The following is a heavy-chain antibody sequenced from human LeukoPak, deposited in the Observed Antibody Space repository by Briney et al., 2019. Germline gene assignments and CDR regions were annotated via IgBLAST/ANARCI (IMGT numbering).Heavy chain of an antibody. CDR2: VSSDGTNK. CDR1: GFPFNIYA. Sequence: GGSLRLSCAASGFPFNIYAMHWVRQSPGKGLEWVAVVSSDGTNKYYADSVKGRFTISRDNSRNTLSLQMNSLRPEDTAVYYSARVGDYVDGMDVWGQGTTVTVSS. V-gene: IGHV3-30-3*01. D-gene: IGHD4-17*01. J-gene: IGHJ6*02. CDR3: ARVGDYVDGMDV.